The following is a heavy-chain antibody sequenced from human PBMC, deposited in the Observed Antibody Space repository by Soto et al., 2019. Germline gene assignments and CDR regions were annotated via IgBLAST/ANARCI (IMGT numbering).Heavy chain of an antibody. CDR1: GFTFSSYW. D-gene: IGHD6-19*01. J-gene: IGHJ3*02. CDR3: ARVGGQQWLVPAANNAFDI. Sequence: GGSLRLSCAASGFTFSSYWMSWVRQAPGKGLEWVANIKQDGSEKYYVDSVKGRFTISRDNAKNSLYLQMNSLRAEDTAVYYCARVGGQQWLVPAANNAFDIWGQGTMVTVSS. CDR2: IKQDGSEK. V-gene: IGHV3-7*01.